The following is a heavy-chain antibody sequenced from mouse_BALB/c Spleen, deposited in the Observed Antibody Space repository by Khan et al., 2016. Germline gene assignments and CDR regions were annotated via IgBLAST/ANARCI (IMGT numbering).Heavy chain of an antibody. CDR1: GFTFTDYY. CDR3: TRGGGPAGYAMDY. Sequence: EVELVESGGGLVQPGGSLRLSCATSGFTFTDYYMSWVRQPPSKALEWLGFIRNKAYGYTTEYSASVKGRLNISRDNSQSILYLQMNTLRSEDSATYFCTRGGGPAGYAMDYWGQGTSVTVSS. V-gene: IGHV7-3*02. J-gene: IGHJ4*01. CDR2: IRNKAYGYTT.